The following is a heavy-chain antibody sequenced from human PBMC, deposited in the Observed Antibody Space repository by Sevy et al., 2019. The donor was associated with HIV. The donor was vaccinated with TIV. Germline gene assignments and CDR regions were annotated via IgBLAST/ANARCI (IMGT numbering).Heavy chain of an antibody. Sequence: GESLKISCKGSGYRFTDYWIAWVRQMPGKGLEWMGIIYPSDSDARYSPSFQGQVTMSADKSINTAYLQWSSLKASDTAMYYCMTRCSGPFDYRGQGTLVTVSS. CDR3: MTRCSGPFDY. D-gene: IGHD2-15*01. CDR1: GYRFTDYW. V-gene: IGHV5-51*01. CDR2: IYPSDSDA. J-gene: IGHJ4*02.